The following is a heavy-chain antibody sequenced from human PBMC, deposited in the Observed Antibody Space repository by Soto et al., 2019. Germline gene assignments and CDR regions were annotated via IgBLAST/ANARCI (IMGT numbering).Heavy chain of an antibody. V-gene: IGHV6-1*01. J-gene: IGHJ5*02. Sequence: SQTLSLTCAISGDSVSSNTASWNWIRQSPSRGLEWLGRTYFRSKWYNDYAVSVKSLIIINPDTSNNQSSLQLNSVTPEDTAVYFCAKGDNLGPKTGYAFDPWGQGIMVTVSS. CDR1: GDSVSSNTAS. CDR3: AKGDNLGPKTGYAFDP. CDR2: TYFRSKWYN. D-gene: IGHD5-12*01.